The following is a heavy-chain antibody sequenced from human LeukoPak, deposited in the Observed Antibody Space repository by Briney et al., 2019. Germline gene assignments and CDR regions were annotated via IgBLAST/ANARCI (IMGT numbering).Heavy chain of an antibody. CDR1: GFSFSTVP. J-gene: IGHJ4*02. CDR2: IKQDGSET. V-gene: IGHV3-7*01. Sequence: GGSLRLSCEASGFSFSTVPMSWVRQVPGKGLECLANIKQDGSETYYADSVQGRFTISRDNAKNSLYLQMNSLRAEDTAVYYCARETPRRGETRDGYRWGQGTLVTVSS. D-gene: IGHD5-24*01. CDR3: ARETPRRGETRDGYR.